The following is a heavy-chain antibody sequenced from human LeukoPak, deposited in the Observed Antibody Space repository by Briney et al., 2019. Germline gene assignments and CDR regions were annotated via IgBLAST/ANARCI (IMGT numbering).Heavy chain of an antibody. J-gene: IGHJ6*02. CDR1: GFTFSSYS. CDR2: ISSSSSYI. V-gene: IGHV3-21*01. D-gene: IGHD6-19*01. Sequence: GGSLRLSCAASGFTFSSYSMNWVRQAPGKGLGWVSSISSSSSYIYYADSVKGRFTISRDNAKNSLYLQMNSLRAEDTAVYYCAREVVAGTVDYYYGMDVWGQGTTVTVSS. CDR3: AREVVAGTVDYYYGMDV.